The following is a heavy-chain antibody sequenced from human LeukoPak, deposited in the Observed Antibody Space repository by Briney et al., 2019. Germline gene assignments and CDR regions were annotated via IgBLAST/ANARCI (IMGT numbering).Heavy chain of an antibody. CDR1: GGSLSGYY. D-gene: IGHD6-19*01. J-gene: IGHJ6*03. V-gene: IGHV4-34*01. Sequence: SETLSLTCAVYGGSLSGYYWSWIRQPPGKGLEWIGEINHSGSTNYNPSLKSRVTISIDTSKNQFSLKLSSVTAADTAVYYCARATTPKAVAGTYYYYYYMDVWGKGTTVTVSS. CDR2: INHSGST. CDR3: ARATTPKAVAGTYYYYYYMDV.